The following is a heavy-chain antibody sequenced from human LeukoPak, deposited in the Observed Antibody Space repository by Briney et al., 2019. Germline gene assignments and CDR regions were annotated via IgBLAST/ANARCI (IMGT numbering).Heavy chain of an antibody. Sequence: SVKVSCKASVGTFSSYAISWVRQAPGQGLEWMGRIIPILGIANYAQKFQGRVTITADKSTSTAYMELSSLRSEDTAVYYCARVGQGGGWFDPWGQGTLVTVTS. CDR1: VGTFSSYA. J-gene: IGHJ5*02. CDR3: ARVGQGGGWFDP. V-gene: IGHV1-69*04. D-gene: IGHD2-15*01. CDR2: IIPILGIA.